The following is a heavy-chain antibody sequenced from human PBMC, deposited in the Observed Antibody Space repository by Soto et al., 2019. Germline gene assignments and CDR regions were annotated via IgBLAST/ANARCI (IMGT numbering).Heavy chain of an antibody. CDR3: ARLPGTAMVTRYYYDGMDV. CDR1: GKAFTSVW. D-gene: IGHD5-18*01. J-gene: IGHJ6*02. V-gene: IGHV5-51*01. CDR2: IYPGDSDT. Sequence: GASLKISCKISGKAFTSVWVVWVRQMPGRGLEWMGNIYPGDSDTRYTPPFQGQVTISADKSTNTAYLQWHSLQASDTALYYCARLPGTAMVTRYYYDGMDVWRQGTTVTVSS.